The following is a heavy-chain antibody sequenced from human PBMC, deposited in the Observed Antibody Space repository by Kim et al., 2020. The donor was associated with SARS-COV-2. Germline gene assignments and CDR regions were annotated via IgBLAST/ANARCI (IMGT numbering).Heavy chain of an antibody. J-gene: IGHJ4*02. CDR3: AKDQYYGSGSYYKSFDY. V-gene: IGHV3-23*01. D-gene: IGHD3-10*01. Sequence: VKGRFNISRDKSKNTLYLQMNGLRAADTAVYYCAKDQYYGSGSYYKSFDYWGQGPLVTVSS.